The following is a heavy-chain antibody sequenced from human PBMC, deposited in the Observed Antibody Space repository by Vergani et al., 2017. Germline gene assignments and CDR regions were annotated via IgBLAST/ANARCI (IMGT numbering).Heavy chain of an antibody. CDR2: IRGDGSNQ. D-gene: IGHD6-19*01. Sequence: QAQLVESGGGVVQPGGSLILSCVGSGFSFENSGMHWVRQAPGKGLEWVGLIRGDGSNQYYRESVKGRFTISRDNSKNTVYLQINGLRGEDTDIYYCAKSLVGRVAGNGMDVWGQGTTVTVFS. J-gene: IGHJ6*02. CDR1: GFSFENSG. CDR3: AKSLVGRVAGNGMDV. V-gene: IGHV3-30*02.